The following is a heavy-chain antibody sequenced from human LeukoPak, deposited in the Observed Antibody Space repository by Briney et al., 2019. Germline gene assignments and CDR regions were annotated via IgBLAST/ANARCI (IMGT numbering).Heavy chain of an antibody. Sequence: ASVKVSCKASGYTFTGYYMHWVRQAPGQGLEWMGWINPNSGGTNYAQKFQGRVTMTRDTSISTAYMELSRLRSDDTAVYYCARERVLRHFDRRGYYYYGMDVWGQGTTVTVSS. D-gene: IGHD3-9*01. CDR3: ARERVLRHFDRRGYYYYGMDV. CDR1: GYTFTGYY. J-gene: IGHJ6*02. CDR2: INPNSGGT. V-gene: IGHV1-2*02.